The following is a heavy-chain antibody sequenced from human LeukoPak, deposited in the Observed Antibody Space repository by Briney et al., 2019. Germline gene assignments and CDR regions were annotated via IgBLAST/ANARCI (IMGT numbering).Heavy chain of an antibody. J-gene: IGHJ4*02. D-gene: IGHD6-13*01. CDR2: INPNSGGT. Sequence: ASVKVSCKASGYTFTGYYMHWVRQAPGQGLEWMGWINPNSGGTNYAQKFQGRVTMTRDTCISTAYMELSRLRSDDTAVYYCARALPGYSSRGADYWGQGTLVTVSS. V-gene: IGHV1-2*02. CDR1: GYTFTGYY. CDR3: ARALPGYSSRGADY.